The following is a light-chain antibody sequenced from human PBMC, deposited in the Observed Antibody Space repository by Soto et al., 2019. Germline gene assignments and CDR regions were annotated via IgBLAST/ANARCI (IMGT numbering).Light chain of an antibody. V-gene: IGKV1-5*01. CDR1: QSISSW. CDR2: DAS. Sequence: DIQMTQSPSTLSASVGDRVTITGRASQSISSWLAWYQQKPGKAPKLLIYDASSLESGVPSRFSGSGSGTEFTLTIRSLQPDDFATYYCQQYETFGQGTKVEIK. J-gene: IGKJ1*01. CDR3: QQYET.